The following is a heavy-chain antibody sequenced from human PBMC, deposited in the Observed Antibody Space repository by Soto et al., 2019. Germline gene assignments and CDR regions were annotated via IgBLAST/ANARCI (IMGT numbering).Heavy chain of an antibody. J-gene: IGHJ4*02. CDR1: GFPFYPFW. V-gene: IGHV3-7*03. CDR3: ARDFATHCSGSTCYPYAY. Sequence: WGSLRLSCAASGFPFYPFWMGWVRQCPGKGPEWVANIKHDGSETYYADSVKGRFTISRDNAKNSLFLQMNTLRTEDTAVYYCARDFATHCSGSTCYPYAYWGQGALVTVSS. CDR2: IKHDGSET. D-gene: IGHD2-15*01.